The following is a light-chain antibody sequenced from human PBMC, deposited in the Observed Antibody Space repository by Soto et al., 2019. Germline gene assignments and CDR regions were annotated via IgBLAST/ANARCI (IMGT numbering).Light chain of an antibody. J-gene: IGKJ5*01. CDR1: QSVSSTY. CDR2: GAS. Sequence: EIVLTQSPGTLSLSPGERATLSCRASQSVSSTYLAWYQQKPGQAPRLLIYGASSRATGIPDRFSGSGSGTDFTLTISRLEPEDLAVYYCHQYGNSYTFGQGTDWRL. CDR3: HQYGNSYT. V-gene: IGKV3-20*01.